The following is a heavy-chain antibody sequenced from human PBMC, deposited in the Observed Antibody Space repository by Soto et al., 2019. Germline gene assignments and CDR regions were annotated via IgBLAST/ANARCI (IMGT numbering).Heavy chain of an antibody. Sequence: PSETLSLTCTVSGGSISSGDYYWSWIRQPPGKGLEWIGYIYYSGSTYYNPSLKSRVTISVDTSKNQFSLKLSSVTAADTAVYYCASSVSYYYDSSCYSPFDYWGQGTLVTVSS. CDR1: GGSISSGDYY. V-gene: IGHV4-30-4*01. CDR2: IYYSGST. J-gene: IGHJ4*02. CDR3: ASSVSYYYDSSCYSPFDY. D-gene: IGHD3-22*01.